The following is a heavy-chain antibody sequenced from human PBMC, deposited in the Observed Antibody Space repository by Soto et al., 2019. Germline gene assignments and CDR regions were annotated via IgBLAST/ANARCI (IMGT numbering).Heavy chain of an antibody. CDR3: ARVKVIGVGMLGQLDY. CDR2: IIPIFGTA. J-gene: IGHJ4*02. Sequence: QVQLVPSGAEVKKPGSSVKVSCKASGGTFSSYAISWVRQAPGQGLEWMGGIIPIFGTANYAQKFQGRVTITADESTSTAYMELSSLRSEDTAVYYCARVKVIGVGMLGQLDYWGQGTLVTVSS. D-gene: IGHD2-8*01. V-gene: IGHV1-69*01. CDR1: GGTFSSYA.